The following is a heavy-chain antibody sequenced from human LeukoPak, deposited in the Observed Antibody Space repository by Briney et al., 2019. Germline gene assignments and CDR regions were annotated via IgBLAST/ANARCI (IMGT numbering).Heavy chain of an antibody. D-gene: IGHD3-10*01. CDR2: INPNSGGT. CDR3: AKVPGSGSYYNSYFDY. Sequence: ASVKVSCKASGYTFTDYYIHWVRQAPGQGLEWMGWINPNSGGTNYAQRFQGRVTMTRDTSISTAYMELSRLRSDDTAVYYCAKVPGSGSYYNSYFDYWGQGTLVTVSS. J-gene: IGHJ4*02. V-gene: IGHV1-2*02. CDR1: GYTFTDYY.